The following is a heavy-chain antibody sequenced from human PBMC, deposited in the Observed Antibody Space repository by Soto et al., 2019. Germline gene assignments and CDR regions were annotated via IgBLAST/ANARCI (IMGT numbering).Heavy chain of an antibody. D-gene: IGHD2-21*01. V-gene: IGHV1-69*02. Sequence: QVQLVQSGAEVKKPGSSVKVSCKASGGSFTRYTFNWVRQAPGQGLEWMGRIIPVLGIANNAQKFQGRLTITADTSTSTADRALSSLRSEDTAVYFCASEGAYGFQAFDFWGHGTMFTVSS. CDR1: GGSFTRYT. CDR2: IIPVLGIA. CDR3: ASEGAYGFQAFDF. J-gene: IGHJ3*01.